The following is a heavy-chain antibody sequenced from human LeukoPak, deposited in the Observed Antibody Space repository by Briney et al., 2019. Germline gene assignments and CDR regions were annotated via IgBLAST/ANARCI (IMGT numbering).Heavy chain of an antibody. CDR2: ISGSGGST. D-gene: IGHD3-22*01. J-gene: IGHJ4*02. CDR1: GFTFSSYA. Sequence: GGSLRLSCAASGFTFSSYAMSWVRQAPGKGLEWVSAISGSGGSTYYADSVKGRFTISRDNSKNTLYLQMNSLRAEDTAVYYCAKERITMIVVVDYFVYWGQGTLVTVSS. CDR3: AKERITMIVVVDYFVY. V-gene: IGHV3-23*01.